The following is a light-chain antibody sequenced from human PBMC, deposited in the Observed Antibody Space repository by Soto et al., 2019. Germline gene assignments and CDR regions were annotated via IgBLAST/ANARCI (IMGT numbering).Light chain of an antibody. Sequence: QSALTQPRSVSGSPGQSVTISCTGTSSDVGGYNFVSWYQQYPGKAPKLIIYDVSKRPSGVPDRFSGSKSGNTASLTISGLQAEDEADYYCSSYTSSSTLVVFGGGTKLTVL. J-gene: IGLJ2*01. V-gene: IGLV2-11*01. CDR3: SSYTSSSTLVV. CDR1: SSDVGGYNF. CDR2: DVS.